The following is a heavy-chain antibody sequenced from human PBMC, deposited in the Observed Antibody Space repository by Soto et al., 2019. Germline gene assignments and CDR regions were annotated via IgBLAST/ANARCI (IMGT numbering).Heavy chain of an antibody. CDR3: ARDQGTYDILTGYYHYYYGMDV. CDR2: IYYSGST. CDR1: GGSVSSGSYY. Sequence: QVQLQESGPGLVKPSETLSLTCTVSGGSVSSGSYYWSWIRQPPGKGLEWIGYIYYSGSTNYNPSLKSRVTISVDTSKNQFSLKLSSVTAADTAVYYCARDQGTYDILTGYYHYYYGMDVWGQGTTVTVSS. D-gene: IGHD3-9*01. V-gene: IGHV4-61*01. J-gene: IGHJ6*02.